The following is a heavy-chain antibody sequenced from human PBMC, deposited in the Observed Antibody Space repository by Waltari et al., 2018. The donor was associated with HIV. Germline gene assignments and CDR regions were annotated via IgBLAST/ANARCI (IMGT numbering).Heavy chain of an antibody. D-gene: IGHD6-6*01. CDR1: GFPFSSYG. CDR3: AKVILEQLVLYWYGMDV. V-gene: IGHV3-30*18. CDR2: ISYDGSNK. Sequence: QVQLVESGGGVVQPGRSLRLSCAASGFPFSSYGMHWVRQAPGKGLEWVAVISYDGSNKYYADSVKGRFTISRDNSKNTLYLQMNSLRAEDTAVYYCAKVILEQLVLYWYGMDVWGQGTTVTVSS. J-gene: IGHJ6*02.